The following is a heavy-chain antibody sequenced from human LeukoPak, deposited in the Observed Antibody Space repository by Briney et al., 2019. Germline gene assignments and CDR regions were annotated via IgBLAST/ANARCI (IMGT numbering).Heavy chain of an antibody. CDR2: ISSSGSTI. V-gene: IGHV3-48*03. Sequence: GGSLRLSCAASGFTFSSYEMNWVRQAPGKGLEWVSYISSSGSTIYYADSVKGRFTISRDNAKNSLYLQMNSLRAEDTAVYYCARVSCPTCSSGSYYGVYWGQGTLVTVSS. D-gene: IGHD1-26*01. CDR1: GFTFSSYE. J-gene: IGHJ4*02. CDR3: ARVSCPTCSSGSYYGVY.